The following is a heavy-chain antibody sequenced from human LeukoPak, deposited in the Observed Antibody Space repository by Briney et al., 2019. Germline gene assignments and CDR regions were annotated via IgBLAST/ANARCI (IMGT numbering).Heavy chain of an antibody. D-gene: IGHD3-22*01. V-gene: IGHV1-18*01. CDR3: AAPSPTMIVVGAAFDI. CDR2: ISAYNGNT. CDR1: GYTFTSCG. J-gene: IGHJ3*02. Sequence: ASVKVSCKASGYTFTSCGISWVRQAPGQGLEWMGWISAYNGNTNYAQKLQGRVTMTTDTSTSTAYMELRSLRSDDTAVYYCAAPSPTMIVVGAAFDIWGQGTMVTVSS.